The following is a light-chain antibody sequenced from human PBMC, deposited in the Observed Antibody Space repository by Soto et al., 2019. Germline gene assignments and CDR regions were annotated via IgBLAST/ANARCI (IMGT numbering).Light chain of an antibody. V-gene: IGKV3-15*01. CDR1: QSLTTN. CDR2: DAS. CDR3: QQYDDWPLT. Sequence: EIVMTQSPATLSVSPGERATLSCMASQSLTTNLAWYQQKPGQAPRLLIHDASTRATGIPARFSGSGSGTEFTLTISSLQSEDLAVYYCQQYDDWPLTFGQGTRLEIK. J-gene: IGKJ5*01.